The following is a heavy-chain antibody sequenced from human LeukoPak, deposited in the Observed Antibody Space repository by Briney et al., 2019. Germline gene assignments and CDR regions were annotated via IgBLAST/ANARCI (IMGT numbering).Heavy chain of an antibody. CDR3: ARDLYGDYFMGY. D-gene: IGHD4-17*01. V-gene: IGHV1-2*02. CDR1: GYTFTGYY. J-gene: IGHJ4*02. CDR2: INHNSGRT. Sequence: ASVKVSCKASGYTFTGYYMHWVRQDPGQGLEWMARINHNSGRTNYAQKCKGRVTMKRDTYISKANIELSRLRSDDTAVYYCARDLYGDYFMGYWGQGTLVTVSS.